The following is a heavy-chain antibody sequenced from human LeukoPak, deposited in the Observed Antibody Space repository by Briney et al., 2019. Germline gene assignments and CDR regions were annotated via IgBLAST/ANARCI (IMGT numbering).Heavy chain of an antibody. D-gene: IGHD1-26*01. J-gene: IGHJ6*03. Sequence: GGSLRLSCAASGFTFDDYGMSWVRQAPGKGLEWVSGINWNGGSTGYADSVKGRFTISRDNAKNSLYLQTNSLRAEDTALYYCARGFQWGDYYYYMDVWGKGTTVTVSS. CDR1: GFTFDDYG. CDR3: ARGFQWGDYYYYMDV. V-gene: IGHV3-20*04. CDR2: INWNGGST.